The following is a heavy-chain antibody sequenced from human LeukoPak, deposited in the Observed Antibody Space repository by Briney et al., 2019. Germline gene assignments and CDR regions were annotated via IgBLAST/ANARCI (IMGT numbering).Heavy chain of an antibody. V-gene: IGHV4-59*01. CDR2: IYYSGST. CDR1: GGSISSYY. Sequence: PSETLSLTCTVSGGSISSYYWSWIRQPPGKGLEWIGYIYYSGSTNYSPSLKSRVTISVDTSKNQFSLKLSSVTAADTAVYYCARRRITMVRGAGFDWFDPWGQGTLVTVSS. J-gene: IGHJ5*02. D-gene: IGHD3-10*01. CDR3: ARRRITMVRGAGFDWFDP.